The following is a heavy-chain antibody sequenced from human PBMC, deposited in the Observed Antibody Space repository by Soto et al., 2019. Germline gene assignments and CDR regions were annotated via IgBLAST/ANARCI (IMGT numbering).Heavy chain of an antibody. CDR2: SIPIFGTA. CDR1: GGTFSSYA. Sequence: QVQLVQSGAEVKKPGSSVKVSCKASGGTFSSYAISWVRQAPGQGLEWMGGSIPIFGTANYAQKFQGRVTITADESTSTAYMELSSLRSEDTAVYYCARYSSSSDLSWFDPWGQGTLVTVSS. D-gene: IGHD6-6*01. CDR3: ARYSSSSDLSWFDP. J-gene: IGHJ5*02. V-gene: IGHV1-69*01.